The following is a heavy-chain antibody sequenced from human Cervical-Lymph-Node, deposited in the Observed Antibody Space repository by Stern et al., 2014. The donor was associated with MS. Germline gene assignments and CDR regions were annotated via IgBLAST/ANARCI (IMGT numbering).Heavy chain of an antibody. CDR2: ISPTGTSV. J-gene: IGHJ6*02. V-gene: IGHV3-48*04. D-gene: IGHD5-12*01. Sequence: EVQLLESGGGLVQPGGSLRLSCAASGFTLRAYSMTWVRQAPGKGPEWVSYISPTGTSVRYADSVKGRFTVSRDNGLNSLFLRMNSLRAEDTAVYFCARGPSGWIHGLDVWGQGTTVTVSS. CDR3: ARGPSGWIHGLDV. CDR1: GFTLRAYS.